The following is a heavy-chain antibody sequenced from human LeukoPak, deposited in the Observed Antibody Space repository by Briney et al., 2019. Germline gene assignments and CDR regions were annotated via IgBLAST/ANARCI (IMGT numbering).Heavy chain of an antibody. Sequence: SETLSLTCTVSNGSISSYHWSWVRQPPGKGLEWIGYILTSGTTNYNPSLKSRLTISVDTSKNHFTLKLSSVTAADTAVYYCARDSDRTGLFDIWGQGTMVTVSS. CDR2: ILTSGTT. D-gene: IGHD3-10*01. J-gene: IGHJ3*02. CDR1: NGSISSYH. CDR3: ARDSDRTGLFDI. V-gene: IGHV4-59*01.